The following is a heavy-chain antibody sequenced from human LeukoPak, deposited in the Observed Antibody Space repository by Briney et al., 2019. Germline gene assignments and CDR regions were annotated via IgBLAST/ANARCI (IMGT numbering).Heavy chain of an antibody. CDR2: ISTSSSYI. D-gene: IGHD2-2*01. V-gene: IGHV3-21*01. J-gene: IGHJ6*03. CDR3: ARDLGYQLLYSYYYYMDV. CDR1: GFTFSSYS. Sequence: GGSLRLSCAASGFTFSSYSMNWVRQAPGKGLEWVSSISTSSSYIYYADSVKGRFTISRDNAKNSLYLQMNSLRAEDTAVYYCARDLGYQLLYSYYYYMDVWGKGTTVNVSS.